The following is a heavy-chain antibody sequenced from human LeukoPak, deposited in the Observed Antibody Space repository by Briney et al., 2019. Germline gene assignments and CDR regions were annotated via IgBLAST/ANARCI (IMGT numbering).Heavy chain of an antibody. V-gene: IGHV4-39*07. CDR2: IYSSGRT. D-gene: IGHD2-15*01. CDR3: ARKREGPATGIDY. CDR1: GVSIISTNSY. J-gene: IGHJ4*02. Sequence: SETLSLTCTVSGVSIISTNSYWGWIRQSPRTGLEWIGNIYSSGRTYYNPSLNSRVTISIDMSENQLSLKLTSVTAADTAVYYCARKREGPATGIDYWGQGTLVTVSS.